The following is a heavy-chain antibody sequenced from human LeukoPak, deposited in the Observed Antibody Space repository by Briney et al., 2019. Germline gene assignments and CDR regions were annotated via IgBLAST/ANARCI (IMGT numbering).Heavy chain of an antibody. V-gene: IGHV3-72*01. CDR1: GFRFSDHH. Sequence: GGSLRLSCAASGFRFSDHHMERVRQAPGKGLEWVGRIRNKANGYTTEYAASVNGRFTISRDDSKSSLFLQMNGLITEDTAVYYCARVRLSPTETQWLRINGYWGQGTLVTVSS. CDR3: ARVRLSPTETQWLRINGY. D-gene: IGHD5-12*01. CDR2: IRNKANGYTT. J-gene: IGHJ4*02.